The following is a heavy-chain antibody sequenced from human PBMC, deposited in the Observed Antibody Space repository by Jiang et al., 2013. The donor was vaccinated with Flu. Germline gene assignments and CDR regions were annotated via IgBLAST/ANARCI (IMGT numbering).Heavy chain of an antibody. Sequence: GAEVKKPGESLRISCKGSGYSFTSYWISWVRQMPGKGLEWMGRIDPSDSYTNYSPSFQGHVTISADKSISTAYLQWSSLKASDTAMYYCASSHGSTADEADYWGQGTLVTVSS. J-gene: IGHJ4*02. CDR2: IDPSDSYT. CDR3: ASSHGSTADEADY. D-gene: IGHD2-2*01. CDR1: GYSFTSYW. V-gene: IGHV5-10-1*01.